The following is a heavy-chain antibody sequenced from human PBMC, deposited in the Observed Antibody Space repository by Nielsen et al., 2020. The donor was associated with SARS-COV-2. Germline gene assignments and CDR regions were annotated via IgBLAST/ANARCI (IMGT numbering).Heavy chain of an antibody. J-gene: IGHJ4*02. V-gene: IGHV5-51*01. Sequence: GESLKISCQGSGYSFTSYWIGWVRQMPGKGLEWMGIIYPGDSDTRYSPSFQGQVTISADKSISTAYLQWSSLKASDTAMYYCARSRRYCSSTSCYGFDYWGQGTLVTVSS. CDR1: GYSFTSYW. CDR2: IYPGDSDT. CDR3: ARSRRYCSSTSCYGFDY. D-gene: IGHD2-2*01.